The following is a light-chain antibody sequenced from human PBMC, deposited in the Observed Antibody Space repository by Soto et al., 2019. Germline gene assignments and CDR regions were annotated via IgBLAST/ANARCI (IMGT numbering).Light chain of an antibody. CDR3: RPYTRSCRWV. V-gene: IGLV2-14*01. J-gene: IGLJ1*01. CDR1: SSDVGGYNY. Sequence: QSVLTQPASVSGSPGQSITISCTGTSSDVGGYNYVSWYQQHPGKAPKLMIYEVSNRPSGVSNRFSGSKSGNTASLTISGLQAEYEAGYYDRPYTRSCRWVFGSGTRVTVL. CDR2: EVS.